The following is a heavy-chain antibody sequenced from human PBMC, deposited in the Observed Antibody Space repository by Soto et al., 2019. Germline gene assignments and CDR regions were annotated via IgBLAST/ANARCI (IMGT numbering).Heavy chain of an antibody. V-gene: IGHV3-23*01. D-gene: IGHD6-13*01. Sequence: EVQLLESGGGLVQPGGSLRLSCAASGFTFNYYAMSWVRQAPGKGVEWVSTFSGSGGNTYYADSVKGRFTISRDNSNNTLYLQMNSLRAEDTAVYYCAKRSGAAAGYFDYWGQGTLITVSS. CDR3: AKRSGAAAGYFDY. CDR2: FSGSGGNT. J-gene: IGHJ4*02. CDR1: GFTFNYYA.